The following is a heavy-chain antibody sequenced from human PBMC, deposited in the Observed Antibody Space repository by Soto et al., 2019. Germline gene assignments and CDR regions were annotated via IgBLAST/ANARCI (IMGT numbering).Heavy chain of an antibody. D-gene: IGHD3-10*01. Sequence: EVQLVESGGGLVQSGGSLRLSCGASGFTFSSYWMHWVRQAPGKGLVWVSRIKGDGISTNYADSVKGRFTISRDNAKDTVFLQMNGLSADHTAVYYCARGAMGNYYNDYWGQGTLVTVSS. J-gene: IGHJ4*02. CDR1: GFTFSSYW. V-gene: IGHV3-74*01. CDR2: IKGDGIST. CDR3: ARGAMGNYYNDY.